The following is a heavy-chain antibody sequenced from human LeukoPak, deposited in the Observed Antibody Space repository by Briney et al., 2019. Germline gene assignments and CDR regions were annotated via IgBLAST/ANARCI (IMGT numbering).Heavy chain of an antibody. V-gene: IGHV4-30-2*01. D-gene: IGHD3-22*01. CDR3: ARSDSSAEGGFDY. J-gene: IGHJ4*02. CDR1: GGSISSGGYS. Sequence: PSETLSLTCAVSGGSISSGGYSWSWIRQPPGKGLEWIGYIYHSGSTYYNPSLKSRVTISVDRSKNQFSLKLSSVTAADTAVYYCARSDSSAEGGFDYWGQGTLVTVSS. CDR2: IYHSGST.